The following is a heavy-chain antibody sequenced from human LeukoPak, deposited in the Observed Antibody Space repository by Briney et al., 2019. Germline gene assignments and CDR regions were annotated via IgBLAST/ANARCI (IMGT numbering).Heavy chain of an antibody. CDR1: GYTFTGYY. V-gene: IGHV1-2*02. Sequence: ASVKVSCKASGYTFTGYYMHWVRQAPGQGLEWMGWINPNSGGTNYAQKFQGRVTMTRDTSISTAYMELSRLRSDDTAVYYCALRITMVRGVIIPEWFEYYYFDYWGQGTLVTVSS. CDR3: ALRITMVRGVIIPEWFEYYYFDY. J-gene: IGHJ4*02. CDR2: INPNSGGT. D-gene: IGHD3-10*01.